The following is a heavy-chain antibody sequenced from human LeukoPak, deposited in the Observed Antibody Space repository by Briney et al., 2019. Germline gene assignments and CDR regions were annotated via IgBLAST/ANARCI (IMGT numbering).Heavy chain of an antibody. V-gene: IGHV5-51*01. Sequence: GESLKISCKGSGYSFSSYWIGWVRQMPGKGREWRAIIYPGASDTRYSASFQGQVTISADKSISTAYLQWSSLKAADTAMYYCARLVYGYYYMDVWGKGTTVTVSS. CDR1: GYSFSSYW. D-gene: IGHD2-8*01. J-gene: IGHJ6*03. CDR3: ARLVYGYYYMDV. CDR2: IYPGASDT.